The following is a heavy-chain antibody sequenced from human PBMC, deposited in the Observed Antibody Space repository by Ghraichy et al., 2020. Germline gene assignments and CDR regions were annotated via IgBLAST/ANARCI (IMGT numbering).Heavy chain of an antibody. Sequence: SETLYLTCTVSGGSISSYYWSWVRQPPGKGLEWIGYVYYSGSANYNPSLKSRITISVDMSKNQFSLKLSSVTAADTAVYYCARGPGGTSGYWGQGTLVTVSS. CDR3: ARGPGGTSGY. CDR2: VYYSGSA. D-gene: IGHD4-23*01. V-gene: IGHV4-59*01. CDR1: GGSISSYY. J-gene: IGHJ4*02.